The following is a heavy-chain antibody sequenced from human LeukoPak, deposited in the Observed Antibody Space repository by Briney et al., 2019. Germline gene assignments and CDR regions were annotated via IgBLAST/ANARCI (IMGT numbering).Heavy chain of an antibody. CDR3: AGGDYYDRSGYYRT. D-gene: IGHD3-22*01. J-gene: IGHJ5*02. CDR1: GGSIISYY. Sequence: RPSETLSLTCTVSGGSIISYYWSWIRQPPGKGLEWIGYIFYSESTNYNPSLKSRVTISVDTSKIQFSLKLSSVTAADTAVYYCAGGDYYDRSGYYRTWGQGTLVTVSS. CDR2: IFYSEST. V-gene: IGHV4-59*01.